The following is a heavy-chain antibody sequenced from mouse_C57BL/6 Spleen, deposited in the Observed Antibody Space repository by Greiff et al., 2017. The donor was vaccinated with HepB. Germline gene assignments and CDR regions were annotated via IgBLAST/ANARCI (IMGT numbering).Heavy chain of an antibody. D-gene: IGHD2-14*01. CDR2: IYPGNSDT. CDR3: TRPDHILKGYAMDY. J-gene: IGHJ4*01. CDR1: GYTFTSYW. Sequence: EVQLQQSGTVLARPGASVKMSCKTSGYTFTSYWMHWVKQRPGQGLEWIGAIYPGNSDTSYNQKFKGKAKLTAVTSASTAYMELSSLTNEDAAVYYCTRPDHILKGYAMDYWGQGTSVTVSS. V-gene: IGHV1-5*01.